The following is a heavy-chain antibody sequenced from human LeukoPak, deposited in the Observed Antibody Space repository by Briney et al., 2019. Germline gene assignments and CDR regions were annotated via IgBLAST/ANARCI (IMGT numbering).Heavy chain of an antibody. CDR2: ISGSGGST. D-gene: IGHD3-3*01. Sequence: GGSLRLSCAASGFTFSSYAMSWVRQAPGKGLEWVSAISGSGGSTYYADSVKGRFTISRDNSKNTLYLQMNSLRAEDTAVYYCAKDLNYDFWSRYSFDYWGQGTLVTVSS. CDR1: GFTFSSYA. J-gene: IGHJ4*02. V-gene: IGHV3-23*01. CDR3: AKDLNYDFWSRYSFDY.